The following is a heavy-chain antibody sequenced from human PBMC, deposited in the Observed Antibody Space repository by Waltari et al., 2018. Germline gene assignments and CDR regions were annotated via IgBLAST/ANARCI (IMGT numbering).Heavy chain of an antibody. CDR3: ATPPGYSNIDY. Sequence: EVQLLESGGGLVQPGGSLRLSCAASGFTFSSYAMSWVRQAPGKGLEWVSAISGSGASTYYADSVKGRFTISRDNSKNTLYLQMSSLRAEDTALYYCATPPGYSNIDYWGQGTLVTVSS. CDR1: GFTFSSYA. CDR2: ISGSGAST. J-gene: IGHJ4*02. V-gene: IGHV3-23*01. D-gene: IGHD4-4*01.